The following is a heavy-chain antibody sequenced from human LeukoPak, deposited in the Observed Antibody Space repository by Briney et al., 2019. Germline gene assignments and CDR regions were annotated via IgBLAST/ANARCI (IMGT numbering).Heavy chain of an antibody. CDR3: ASQWVVAAAGNRYYFDY. D-gene: IGHD6-13*01. CDR2: IYYSGST. V-gene: IGHV4-59*08. CDR1: GGSISSYY. J-gene: IGHJ4*02. Sequence: SETLSLTCTVSGGSISSYYWSWIRQPPGKGLEWIGYIYYSGSTNYNPSLKSRVTISVDTSKNQFSLKLSSVTAADTAVYYCASQWVVAAAGNRYYFDYWGQGTLVTVSS.